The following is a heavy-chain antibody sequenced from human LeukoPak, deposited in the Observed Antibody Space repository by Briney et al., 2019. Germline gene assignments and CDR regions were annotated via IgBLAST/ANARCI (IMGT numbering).Heavy chain of an antibody. CDR1: GYSFTSYW. Sequence: GESLKISGKGSGYSFTSYWIGWVRQMPGKGLEWMGIIYPGDSDTRYSPSFQGQVTISADKSISTAYLQWSSLKASDTAMYYCARYYYGSGRGANWFDPWGQGTLVTVSS. CDR3: ARYYYGSGRGANWFDP. D-gene: IGHD3-10*01. CDR2: IYPGDSDT. V-gene: IGHV5-51*01. J-gene: IGHJ5*02.